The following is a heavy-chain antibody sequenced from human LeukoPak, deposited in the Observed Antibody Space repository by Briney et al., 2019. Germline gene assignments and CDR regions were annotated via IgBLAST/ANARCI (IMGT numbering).Heavy chain of an antibody. J-gene: IGHJ5*02. V-gene: IGHV4-61*02. CDR3: ARVVVVAAYNWFDP. D-gene: IGHD2-15*01. CDR2: IYTSGST. CDR1: GGSISSGSHY. Sequence: PSETLSLTCTVSGGSISSGSHYWSWIRQPAGKGLEWIGRIYTSGSTNYNPSLKSRVTISVDTSKNQFSLKLSSVTAADTAVYYCARVVVVAAYNWFDPWGQGTLVTVSS.